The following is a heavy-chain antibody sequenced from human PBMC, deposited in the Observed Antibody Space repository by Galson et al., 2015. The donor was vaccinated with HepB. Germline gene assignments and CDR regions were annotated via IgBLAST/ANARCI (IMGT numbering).Heavy chain of an antibody. Sequence: SLRLSCAASGFTFSSYAMHWVRQAPGKGLEWVAVISYDGSNKYYADAVKGRFTISRDNSKNTLYLQMNSLRAEDTAVYYCARDGTVYYDFWSGNFDYWGQGTLVTVSS. CDR1: GFTFSSYA. J-gene: IGHJ4*02. CDR2: ISYDGSNK. V-gene: IGHV3-30-3*01. CDR3: ARDGTVYYDFWSGNFDY. D-gene: IGHD3-3*01.